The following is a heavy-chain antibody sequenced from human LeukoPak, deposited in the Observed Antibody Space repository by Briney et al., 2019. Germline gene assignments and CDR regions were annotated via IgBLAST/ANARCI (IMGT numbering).Heavy chain of an antibody. CDR2: ISHDGVTT. Sequence: GGSLRLSCVASGFTFSTYAMRWVRQAPGKRLEYVSAISHDGVTTYYANSVKGRFTISRDNSKNTLYLQMGSLRVEDMAVYYCASADNWGQGTLVTVSS. CDR1: GFTFSTYA. CDR3: ASADN. V-gene: IGHV3-64*01. J-gene: IGHJ4*02.